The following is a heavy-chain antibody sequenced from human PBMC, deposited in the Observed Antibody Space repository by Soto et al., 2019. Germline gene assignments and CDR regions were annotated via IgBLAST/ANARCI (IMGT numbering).Heavy chain of an antibody. CDR1: GFTFSSYA. D-gene: IGHD3-10*01. CDR3: ARDPMGRYYGSGSYYFDY. V-gene: IGHV3-30-3*01. Sequence: QVQLVESGGGVVQPGRSLRLSCAASGFTFSSYAMHWVRQAPGKGLEWVAVISYDGSNKYYADSVKGRFTISRDKSKNTLYLKMNSLRAEDTDVYYCARDPMGRYYGSGSYYFDYWAQGTLLTVSS. CDR2: ISYDGSNK. J-gene: IGHJ4*02.